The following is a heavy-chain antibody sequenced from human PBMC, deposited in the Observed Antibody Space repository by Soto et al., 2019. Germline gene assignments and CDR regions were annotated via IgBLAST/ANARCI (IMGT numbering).Heavy chain of an antibody. CDR1: GFTFSSYW. CDR2: INSDGSST. J-gene: IGHJ4*02. D-gene: IGHD1-26*01. Sequence: LRLSCAASGFTFSSYWMHWVRQAPGKGLVWVSRINSDGSSTNYADFVKGRFTISRDNAKNTLYLQMNSLRVEDTAVYYCSRVGGSTWHWGQGTLVTVSS. V-gene: IGHV3-74*01. CDR3: SRVGGSTWH.